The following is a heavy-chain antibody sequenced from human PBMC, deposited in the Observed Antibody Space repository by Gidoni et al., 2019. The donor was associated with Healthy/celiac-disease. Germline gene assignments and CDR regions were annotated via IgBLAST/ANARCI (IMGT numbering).Heavy chain of an antibody. CDR2: NFANDEK. CDR3: ARIWVGEEFDP. D-gene: IGHD3-10*01. Sequence: QLTLKESGPVLVQPTETLTLTCTVSGFPLSNARMGVSWIRQAPARALEWLAHNFANDEKSYSTALKSRLTISKDTSKSQVVRTMNNMDPVDTATEYGARIWVGEEFDPWGQGTLVTVSS. CDR1: GFPLSNARMG. V-gene: IGHV2-26*01. J-gene: IGHJ5*02.